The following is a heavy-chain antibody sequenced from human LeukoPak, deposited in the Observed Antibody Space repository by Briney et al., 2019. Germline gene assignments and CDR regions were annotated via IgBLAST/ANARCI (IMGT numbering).Heavy chain of an antibody. CDR2: IIPIFGTA. V-gene: IGHV1-69*05. Sequence: ASVKVSCKASGGTFSSYAISWVRQAPGQGLEWMGGIIPIFGTANYAQKLQGRVTMTTDTSTSTAYMELRSLRSDDTAVYYCARGGIAASGTRVDYWGQGTLVTVSS. CDR3: ARGGIAASGTRVDY. D-gene: IGHD6-13*01. J-gene: IGHJ4*02. CDR1: GGTFSSYA.